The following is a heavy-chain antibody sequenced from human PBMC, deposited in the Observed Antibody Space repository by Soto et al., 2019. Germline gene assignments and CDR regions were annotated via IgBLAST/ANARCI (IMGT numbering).Heavy chain of an antibody. CDR2: IKSKTDGGTT. J-gene: IGHJ6*02. CDR1: GFTFSNAW. CDR3: TTLAEYSSSWYAEDYYGMDV. D-gene: IGHD6-13*01. V-gene: IGHV3-15*07. Sequence: GGSLRLSCAASGFTFSNAWMNWVRQAPGKGLEWVGRIKSKTDGGTTDYAAPVKGRFTISRDDSKNTLYLQMNSLKTEDTAVYYCTTLAEYSSSWYAEDYYGMDVWGQGTTVTVSS.